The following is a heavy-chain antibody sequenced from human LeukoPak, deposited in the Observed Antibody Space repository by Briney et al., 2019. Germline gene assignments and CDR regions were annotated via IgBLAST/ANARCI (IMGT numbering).Heavy chain of an antibody. Sequence: SGTLSLTCAVYGGSLSGYYWSWIRQPPGKGLEWIGEISHGGGTNYNSSLKSRVTISVATSRNRFSLRLNSVTAADTAVYYCARGRMVRGVPSPFGYWGQGTLVTVSS. J-gene: IGHJ4*02. V-gene: IGHV4-34*01. D-gene: IGHD3-10*01. CDR3: ARGRMVRGVPSPFGY. CDR2: ISHGGGT. CDR1: GGSLSGYY.